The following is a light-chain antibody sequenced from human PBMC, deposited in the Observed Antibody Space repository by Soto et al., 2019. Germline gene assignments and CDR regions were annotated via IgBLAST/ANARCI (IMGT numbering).Light chain of an antibody. Sequence: EIVMTQSPATLSLSPGERATLSCRASQSVSSYLAWYQQKPGQAPRLLIYGASTRATGIPDRFSGSGSGTDFALTISSLGPEDFALYYCQLYGPSPGTLGQGTKVDIK. V-gene: IGKV3-20*01. CDR3: QLYGPSPGT. CDR2: GAS. J-gene: IGKJ1*01. CDR1: QSVSSY.